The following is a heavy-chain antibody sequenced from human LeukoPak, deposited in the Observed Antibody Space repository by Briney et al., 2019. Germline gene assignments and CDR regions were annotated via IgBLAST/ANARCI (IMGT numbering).Heavy chain of an antibody. CDR1: GFTFSSSE. D-gene: IGHD3-16*02. CDR3: ARGRVSYRLNALDY. Sequence: PGGSLRLSCVASGFTFSSSEMNWVRQAPGKGLEWVSYIAASESTTHYADSVKGRFTISRDNAKNSLYLQINSLRAEDTAVYYCARGRVSYRLNALDYWGQGTLVTVSS. V-gene: IGHV3-48*03. J-gene: IGHJ4*02. CDR2: IAASESTT.